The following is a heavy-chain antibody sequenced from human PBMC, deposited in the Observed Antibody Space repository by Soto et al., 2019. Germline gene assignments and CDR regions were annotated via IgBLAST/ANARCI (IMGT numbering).Heavy chain of an antibody. CDR1: DGSLRDKY. Sequence: QVHLQQWGAVLLKPSETLSLTCAVYDGSLRDKYYTWTRQSPRKGLEWIGEIHPSGSTFYNPSLQTRVTLSQDTSKKHFSLNLISVTAADTGEYYCSTGSDAYKGGRTWGQGTLVTVSS. V-gene: IGHV4-34*02. J-gene: IGHJ5*02. D-gene: IGHD1-1*01. CDR3: STGSDAYKGGRT. CDR2: IHPSGST.